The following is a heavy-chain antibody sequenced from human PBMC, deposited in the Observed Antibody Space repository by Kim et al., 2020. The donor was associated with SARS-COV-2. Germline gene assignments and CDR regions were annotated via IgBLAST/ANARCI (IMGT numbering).Heavy chain of an antibody. CDR3: ARNYYGSGSYWAENDY. J-gene: IGHJ4*02. CDR1: GFTFSDYY. Sequence: GGSLRLSCAASGFTFSDYYMSWIRQAPGKGLEWVSYISSSSSYTNYADSVKGRFTISRDNAKNSLYLQMNSLRAEDTAVYYCARNYYGSGSYWAENDYWGQGTLVTVSS. V-gene: IGHV3-11*03. CDR2: ISSSSSYT. D-gene: IGHD3-10*01.